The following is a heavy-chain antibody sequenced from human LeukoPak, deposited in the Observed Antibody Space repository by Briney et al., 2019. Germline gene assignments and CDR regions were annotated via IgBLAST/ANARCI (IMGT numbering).Heavy chain of an antibody. Sequence: GGSLRLSCAASGFTFSSYDMLWVRQAPGKGLEWMALISYDGSNKYYADSVKGRFTISRDNSKNTLYLQMNSLRAEDTAVYYCARAPYYYDSSGYYPPIGFDPWGQGTLVTVSS. CDR3: ARAPYYYDSSGYYPPIGFDP. D-gene: IGHD3-22*01. CDR2: ISYDGSNK. V-gene: IGHV3-30*03. J-gene: IGHJ5*02. CDR1: GFTFSSYD.